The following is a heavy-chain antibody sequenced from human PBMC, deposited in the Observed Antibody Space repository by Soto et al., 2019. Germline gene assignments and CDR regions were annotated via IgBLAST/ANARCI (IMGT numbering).Heavy chain of an antibody. CDR1: GGSISSGGYY. CDR3: ARDRGSGIMCFDP. J-gene: IGHJ5*02. D-gene: IGHD3-10*01. CDR2: IYYSGST. Sequence: TLSLTCTVSGGSISSGGYYWSWIRQHPGKGLEWIGYIYYSGSTYYNPSLKSRVTISVDTSKNQFSLKLSSVTAADTAVYYCARDRGSGIMCFDPWGQGTLVTVSS. V-gene: IGHV4-31*03.